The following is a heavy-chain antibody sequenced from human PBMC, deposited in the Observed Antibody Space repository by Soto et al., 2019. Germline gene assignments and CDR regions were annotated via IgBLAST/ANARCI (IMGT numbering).Heavy chain of an antibody. CDR1: GYTFTGYY. D-gene: IGHD3-16*01. CDR3: ASPGGVAGTYYYYGMDV. CDR2: INPNSGGT. J-gene: IGHJ6*02. Sequence: EASVKVSCKASGYTFTGYYMHWVRQAPGQGLEWMGWINPNSGGTNYAQKFQGRVTMTRDTSISTAYMELSRLRSDDTAVYYCASPGGVAGTYYYYGMDVWGQGTTVTVLL. V-gene: IGHV1-2*02.